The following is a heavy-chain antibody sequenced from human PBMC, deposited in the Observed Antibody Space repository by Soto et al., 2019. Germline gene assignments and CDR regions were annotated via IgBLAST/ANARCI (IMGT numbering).Heavy chain of an antibody. J-gene: IGHJ2*01. V-gene: IGHV4-31*03. D-gene: IGHD6-13*01. CDR1: GGSISSRGFY. CDR3: ARGYRSWYSDFPTRRSSDL. CDR2: IYYNGNT. Sequence: PSETLSLTCTVSGGSISSRGFYCTWIRQHPGKGLEWIGYIYYNGNTYYNPSLKSRLTISPDTSKNQFSLKLDSVTAADTAVYFCARGYRSWYSDFPTRRSSDL.